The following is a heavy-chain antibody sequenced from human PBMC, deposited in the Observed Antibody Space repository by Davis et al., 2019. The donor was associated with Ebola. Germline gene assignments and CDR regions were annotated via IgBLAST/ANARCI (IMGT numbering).Heavy chain of an antibody. CDR3: AVYTVVVTDIRAEYFQH. V-gene: IGHV4-61*08. D-gene: IGHD2-21*02. CDR1: GGSVSSGAYY. J-gene: IGHJ1*01. Sequence: SETLSLTCTVSGGSVSSGAYYWNWIRQPPGKGLEWIAYIYYSGSTHYNPSLKSRATISVDTSRNQFSLRLSSVTAADTAVYYCAVYTVVVTDIRAEYFQHWGQGTLATVSS. CDR2: IYYSGST.